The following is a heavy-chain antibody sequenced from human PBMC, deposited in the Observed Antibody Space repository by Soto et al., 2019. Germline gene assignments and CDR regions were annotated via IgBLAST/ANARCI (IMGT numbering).Heavy chain of an antibody. CDR1: GFTFSYYW. CDR2: IHSDGSST. J-gene: IGHJ3*01. CDR3: ARGDRGAFDL. Sequence: EVQLLESGGGLVQPGESLRLSCAASGFTFSYYWMHWVRQAPGMGLVWVSRIHSDGSSTTYADSVKGRFTISRDNARNTLYLHMNSLSAEDTAVYYCARGDRGAFDLWGQGTVLTVSS. D-gene: IGHD1-26*01. V-gene: IGHV3-74*01.